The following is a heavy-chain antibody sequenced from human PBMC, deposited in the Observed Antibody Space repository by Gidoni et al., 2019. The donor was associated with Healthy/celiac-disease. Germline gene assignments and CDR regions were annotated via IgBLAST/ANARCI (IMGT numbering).Heavy chain of an antibody. D-gene: IGHD3-22*01. J-gene: IGHJ4*02. CDR1: GFTCSSYC. CDR3: ARDYGRYYDSSGYTTHLDY. CDR2: IKQDGSEK. Sequence: EVQLVESGGGLVQPGGSLRLSCAASGFTCSSYCMSWVRQAPGKGLEWVANIKQDGSEKYYVDSVKGRFTISRDNAKNSLYLQMNSLRAEDTAVYYCARDYGRYYDSSGYTTHLDYWGQGTLVTVSS. V-gene: IGHV3-7*01.